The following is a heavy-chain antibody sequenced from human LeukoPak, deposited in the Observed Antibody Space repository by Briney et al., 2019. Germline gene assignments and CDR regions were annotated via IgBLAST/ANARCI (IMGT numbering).Heavy chain of an antibody. CDR1: GGSISSGSYY. D-gene: IGHD4-17*01. CDR2: IYTSGST. J-gene: IGHJ3*02. Sequence: PSETLSLTCTVSGGSISSGSYYLSWIRHPAGKGLEWIGRIYTSGSTNYNPSLKSRVTISVDTSKNQFSLKLSSVTAADTAVYYCARDLGHYADAFDIWGQGTMVTVSS. V-gene: IGHV4-61*02. CDR3: ARDLGHYADAFDI.